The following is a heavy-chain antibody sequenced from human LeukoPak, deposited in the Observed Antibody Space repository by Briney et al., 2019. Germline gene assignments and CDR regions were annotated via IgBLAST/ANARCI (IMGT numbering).Heavy chain of an antibody. D-gene: IGHD3-22*01. Sequence: GASVKVSCKSSGYTLTGYFMHWVRQAPGQGLEWMGWINPNSGATNYAQNFQGRVTMTRDTSISTAYMELRSDDTAVYYCARGHYDTSGYYHLDYWGQGTLVTVSS. J-gene: IGHJ4*02. V-gene: IGHV1-2*02. CDR1: GYTLTGYF. CDR3: ARGHYDTSGYYHLDY. CDR2: INPNSGAT.